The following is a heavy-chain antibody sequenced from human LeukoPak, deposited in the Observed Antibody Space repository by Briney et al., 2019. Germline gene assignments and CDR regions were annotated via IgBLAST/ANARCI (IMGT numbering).Heavy chain of an antibody. V-gene: IGHV3-30*02. CDR2: IRYDGSNK. CDR1: GFTFSSYG. Sequence: GGSLRLSCAASGFTFSSYGMHWVRQAPGKGLEWVAFIRYDGSNKYYADSVKGRFTISRDNAENSLYLQMNSLRDEDTAVYYCAKTGKRDYWGRGTLVTVSS. J-gene: IGHJ4*02. D-gene: IGHD7-27*01. CDR3: AKTGKRDY.